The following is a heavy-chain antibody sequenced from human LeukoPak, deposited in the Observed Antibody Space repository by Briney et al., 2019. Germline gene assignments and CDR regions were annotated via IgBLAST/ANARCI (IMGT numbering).Heavy chain of an antibody. D-gene: IGHD1-20*01. J-gene: IGHJ4*02. V-gene: IGHV4-4*09. CDR2: ISASGNT. CDR1: GDSIRSSY. Sequence: SETLSLTCTVSGDSIRSSYWNWIRQTPGKGLEWIGYISASGNTNYNPSLKSRIIISVDMSKNQFSLKLSSVTAADTAVYYCARLIPGTTGLRKNYFDYWGQGTLVTVSS. CDR3: ARLIPGTTGLRKNYFDY.